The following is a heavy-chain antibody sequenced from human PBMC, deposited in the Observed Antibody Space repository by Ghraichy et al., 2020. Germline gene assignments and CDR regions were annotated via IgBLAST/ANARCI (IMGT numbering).Heavy chain of an antibody. CDR2: IKQDGSEK. V-gene: IGHV3-7*01. CDR1: GFTFSSYW. Sequence: GGSLRLSCAASGFTFSSYWMSWVRQAPGKGLEWVANIKQDGSEKYYVDSVKGRFTISRDNAKNSLYLQMNSLRAEDTAVYYCARDSSSGWWPQSYYYYGMDVWGQGTTVTVSS. J-gene: IGHJ6*02. D-gene: IGHD6-19*01. CDR3: ARDSSSGWWPQSYYYYGMDV.